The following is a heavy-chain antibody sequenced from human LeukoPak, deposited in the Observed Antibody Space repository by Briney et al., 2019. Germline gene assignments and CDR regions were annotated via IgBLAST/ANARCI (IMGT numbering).Heavy chain of an antibody. CDR2: VSAYGDDT. Sequence: ASVKVSCKASGYTFTSYGISWVRQAPEQGLEWMGWVSAYGDDTNYVQKFQGRVTMTTDTSTSTAYMELRSLRSDDTAVYYCARDCMGCHGFDYWGQGTLVTVSS. V-gene: IGHV1-18*01. CDR1: GYTFTSYG. J-gene: IGHJ4*02. D-gene: IGHD1-26*01. CDR3: ARDCMGCHGFDY.